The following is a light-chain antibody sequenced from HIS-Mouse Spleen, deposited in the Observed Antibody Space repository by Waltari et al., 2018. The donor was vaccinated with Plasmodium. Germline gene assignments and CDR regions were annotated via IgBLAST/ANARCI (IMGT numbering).Light chain of an antibody. CDR3: QSADSSGTYVV. CDR2: KNS. Sequence: SYELTQPPSVSVSPGQTARITCSGDALPKQYAYWYQQKPGQAPVLVIYKNSERPSGIPYRFSGSSSGTTVTLTISGVQTEDEADYYCQSADSSGTYVVFGGGTKLTVL. J-gene: IGLJ2*01. V-gene: IGLV3-25*03. CDR1: ALPKQY.